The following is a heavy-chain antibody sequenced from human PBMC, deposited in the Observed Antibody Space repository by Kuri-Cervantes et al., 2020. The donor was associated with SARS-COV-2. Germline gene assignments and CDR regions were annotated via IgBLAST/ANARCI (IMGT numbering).Heavy chain of an antibody. CDR3: ARIGSSWYLHSPWFDP. Sequence: SGPTLVKPTETLTLTCTVSGFSLCNARMGVSWIRQPPGKALEWLAHIFSNDEKSYSTSLESRLTISKDTSKSQVVLTMTNMDPVDTATYYCARIGSSWYLHSPWFDPWGQGTLVTVSS. D-gene: IGHD6-13*01. CDR2: IFSNDEK. J-gene: IGHJ5*02. V-gene: IGHV2-26*01. CDR1: GFSLCNARMG.